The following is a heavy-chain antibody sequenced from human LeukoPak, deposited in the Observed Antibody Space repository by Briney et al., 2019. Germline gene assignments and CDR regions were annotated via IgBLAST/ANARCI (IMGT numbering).Heavy chain of an antibody. CDR1: GYTFTVYY. J-gene: IGHJ4*02. Sequence: ASVKVSCKASGYTFTVYYMHWVRQAPGQGLEWMGWINPNSGSTNDAQKFQGRVTMTRDTSISTAYMELSRLRSDDTAVYYCARESAIAAAGRLDQSFDYWAQGTLVTVSS. V-gene: IGHV1-2*02. CDR3: ARESAIAAAGRLDQSFDY. CDR2: INPNSGST. D-gene: IGHD6-13*01.